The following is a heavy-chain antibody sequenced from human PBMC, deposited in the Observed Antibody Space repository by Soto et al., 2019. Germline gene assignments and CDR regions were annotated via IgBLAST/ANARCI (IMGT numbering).Heavy chain of an antibody. D-gene: IGHD3-10*01. CDR1: GGSISSSSYY. V-gene: IGHV4-39*01. CDR3: ATLRHRSRYYNVEY. Sequence: SETLSLTCTVSGGSISSSSYYWGWMRQPPGKGLEWIGSIYYSGSTYYNPSLKSRVTISVDTSKNQFSLKLSSVTAADTAVYYCATLRHRSRYYNVEYWRQGTLVTVSS. CDR2: IYYSGST. J-gene: IGHJ4*02.